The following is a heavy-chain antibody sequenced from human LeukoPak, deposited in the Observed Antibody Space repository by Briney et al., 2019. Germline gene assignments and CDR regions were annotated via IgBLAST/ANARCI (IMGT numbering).Heavy chain of an antibody. Sequence: AETLSLTCTVSGDSINSLDLWSWVRQPPGKGLEWIGEMYLSGTTHSNPSVKSRVTISIDKSKNQFFLNLSSVTAADTAVYYCAGLVGRYSSGLYYYYFDYWGQGTLVTVSS. V-gene: IGHV4-4*02. CDR3: AGLVGRYSSGLYYYYFDY. CDR2: MYLSGTT. D-gene: IGHD3-22*01. J-gene: IGHJ4*02. CDR1: GDSINSLDL.